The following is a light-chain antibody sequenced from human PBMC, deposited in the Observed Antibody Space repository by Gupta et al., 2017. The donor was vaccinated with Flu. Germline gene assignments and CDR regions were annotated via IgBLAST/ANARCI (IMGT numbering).Light chain of an antibody. J-gene: IGKJ1*01. CDR3: QQYASSPPT. CDR2: RAS. V-gene: IGKV3-20*01. Sequence: GTLSVSPGARATLSCRASQSVSSNYLAWYQQKRGQSPRRLIYRASSRATGIPDRFSGSGSGTEFTLTISRLEPEDFAVYYCQQYASSPPTFGQGTKLEIK. CDR1: QSVSSNY.